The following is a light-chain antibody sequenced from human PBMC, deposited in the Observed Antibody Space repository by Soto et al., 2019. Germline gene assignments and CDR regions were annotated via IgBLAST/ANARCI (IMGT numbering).Light chain of an antibody. CDR3: GTWDSNLDNGVV. J-gene: IGLJ2*01. Sequence: QSVLTQPPSVSVAPGQRVTIFCSGSSSTIGNNYVSWYQQLPGTAPILLIYDNYYRPSGIPDRFSGSKSGTSATLVISGLQTGDEADYYCGTWDSNLDNGVVFGGGTKVTVL. CDR1: SSTIGNNY. V-gene: IGLV1-51*01. CDR2: DNY.